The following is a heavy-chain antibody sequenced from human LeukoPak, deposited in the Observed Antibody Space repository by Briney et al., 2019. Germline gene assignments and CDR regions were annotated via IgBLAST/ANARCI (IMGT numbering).Heavy chain of an antibody. Sequence: SGGSLRLSCAASGFTFNTYGMHWVRQAPGKGLEWVAFIRYDGSDKHYADSVKGRFTISRDNSRNTLYLQMNSLRSEDTAVFYCAKHQSNYDFWSGYSLWGQGTLVTVSS. D-gene: IGHD3-3*01. J-gene: IGHJ4*02. CDR3: AKHQSNYDFWSGYSL. V-gene: IGHV3-30*02. CDR1: GFTFNTYG. CDR2: IRYDGSDK.